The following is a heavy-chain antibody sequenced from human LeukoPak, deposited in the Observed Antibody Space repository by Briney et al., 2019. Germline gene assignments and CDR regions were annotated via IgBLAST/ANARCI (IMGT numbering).Heavy chain of an antibody. Sequence: GGSLRLSCVASGFIVSNSYMSWVRQAPGKGLEWVSVIYSGGITYYADSVKGRFTISRENAKNSLYLQMNSLRAGDTAVYYCARGHLAVAGHDAFDIWGQGTMVTVSS. CDR1: GFIVSNSY. CDR2: IYSGGIT. CDR3: ARGHLAVAGHDAFDI. J-gene: IGHJ3*02. D-gene: IGHD6-19*01. V-gene: IGHV3-53*01.